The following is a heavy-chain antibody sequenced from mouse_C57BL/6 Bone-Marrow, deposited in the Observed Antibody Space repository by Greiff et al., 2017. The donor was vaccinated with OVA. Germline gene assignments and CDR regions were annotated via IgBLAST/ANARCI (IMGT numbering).Heavy chain of an antibody. CDR2: INPYNGDT. Sequence: EVKLMESGPELVKPGDSVKISCKASGYSFTGYCMNWVMQSHGKSLEWIGRINPYNGDTFYNQKFKGKATLTVDKSSSTAHMRLRSLTSEDSSVYYCARTGWDWYFDVWGTGTTVTVSS. V-gene: IGHV1-20*01. CDR3: ARTGWDWYFDV. CDR1: GYSFTGYC. J-gene: IGHJ1*03. D-gene: IGHD3-1*01.